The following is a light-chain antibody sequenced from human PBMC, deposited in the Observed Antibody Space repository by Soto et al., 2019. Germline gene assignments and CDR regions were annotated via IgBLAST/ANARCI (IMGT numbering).Light chain of an antibody. CDR1: QSISSY. Sequence: DIQMTQSPSSLSASVGDRVTITCRASQSISSYLNCYQQKPGKAPKLLIYAASSLQSGVPSRFSGSGSGTDFTLAIRSLQPEEFATYYCQQSYSTPFTFGPGTKVAI. CDR3: QQSYSTPFT. V-gene: IGKV1-39*01. J-gene: IGKJ3*01. CDR2: AAS.